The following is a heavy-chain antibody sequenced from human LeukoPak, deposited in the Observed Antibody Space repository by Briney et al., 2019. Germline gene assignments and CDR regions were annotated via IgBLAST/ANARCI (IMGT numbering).Heavy chain of an antibody. CDR1: GFTFSSYS. Sequence: PGGSLRLSCAASGFTFSSYSMNWVRQAPGKGLEWVSSISSSSSYIYYADSVKGRFTISRDNAQNSLDLQMNSLRAEDTALYYCAKAIVPAALAGYFDYWGQGTLVTVSS. D-gene: IGHD2-2*01. CDR2: ISSSSSYI. J-gene: IGHJ4*02. CDR3: AKAIVPAALAGYFDY. V-gene: IGHV3-21*04.